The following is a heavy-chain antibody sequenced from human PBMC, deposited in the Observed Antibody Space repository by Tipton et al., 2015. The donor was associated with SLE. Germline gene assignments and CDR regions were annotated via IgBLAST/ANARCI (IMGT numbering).Heavy chain of an antibody. D-gene: IGHD4/OR15-4a*01. CDR2: ISYDGSNK. CDR3: APVLTGYYGMDV. V-gene: IGHV3-30*04. CDR1: GFTFSSYA. J-gene: IGHJ6*02. Sequence: SLRLSCAASGFTFSSYAMHWVRQAPGKGLEWVAVISYDGSNKYYADSVKGRFTISRDNSKNTLYLQMNSLRAEDTAVYYCAPVLTGYYGMDVWGQGTTVTVS.